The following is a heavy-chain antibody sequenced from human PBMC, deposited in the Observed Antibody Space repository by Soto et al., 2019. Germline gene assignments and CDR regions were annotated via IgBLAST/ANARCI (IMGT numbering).Heavy chain of an antibody. J-gene: IGHJ5*01. CDR1: GDSISTVDYF. CDR3: ARGRYCLTGRCFPNWFDS. V-gene: IGHV4-30-4*01. Sequence: SETLSLTCSVSGDSISTVDYFWAWIRQPPGRALEYIGYIYKSATTYYNPSFESRVAISLDTPKSQFSLNVTSVTAADTAVYFCARGRYCLTGRCFPNWFDSWGQGTLVTVSS. CDR2: IYKSATT. D-gene: IGHD2-15*01.